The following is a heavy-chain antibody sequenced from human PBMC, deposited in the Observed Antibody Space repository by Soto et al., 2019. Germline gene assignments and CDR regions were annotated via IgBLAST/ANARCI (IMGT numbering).Heavy chain of an antibody. Sequence: QVQLQESGPGLVKPSETLSLTCTVSGGSVSSGSYYWSWIRQPPGKGLEWIGYIYYSGSTNYNPYLTSRVTISVDTSKNQFSLRLSAVTAADTAVYYCARVLGYCSGGSCYGVFDYWGQGTLVTVSS. D-gene: IGHD2-15*01. CDR1: GGSVSSGSYY. CDR3: ARVLGYCSGGSCYGVFDY. V-gene: IGHV4-61*01. J-gene: IGHJ4*02. CDR2: IYYSGST.